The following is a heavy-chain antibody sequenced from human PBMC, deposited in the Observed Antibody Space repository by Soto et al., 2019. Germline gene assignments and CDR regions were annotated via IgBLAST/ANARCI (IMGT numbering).Heavy chain of an antibody. CDR3: ARAYDILTGSEYRPPYDY. D-gene: IGHD3-9*01. V-gene: IGHV3-30-3*01. J-gene: IGHJ4*02. Sequence: QVQLVESGGGVVQPGRSLRLSCAASGFTFSSYAMHWVRQAPGKGLEWVAVISYDGSNKYYADSVKGRFTISRDNSKNTLYLQMNSLRAEDTAVYYCARAYDILTGSEYRPPYDYWGQGTLVTVSS. CDR1: GFTFSSYA. CDR2: ISYDGSNK.